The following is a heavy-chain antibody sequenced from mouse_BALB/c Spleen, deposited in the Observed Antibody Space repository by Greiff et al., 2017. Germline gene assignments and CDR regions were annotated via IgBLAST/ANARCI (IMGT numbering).Heavy chain of an antibody. CDR1: GFTFSDYY. V-gene: IGHV5-4*02. CDR3: AREEDYDSWFAY. J-gene: IGHJ3*01. CDR2: ISDGGSYT. Sequence: DVQLVESGGGLVKPGGSLKLSCAASGFTFSDYYMYWVRQTPEKRLEWVATISDGGSYTYYPDSVKGRFTISRDNAKNNLYLQMSSLKSEDTAMDYCAREEDYDSWFAYWGQGTLVTVSA. D-gene: IGHD2-4*01.